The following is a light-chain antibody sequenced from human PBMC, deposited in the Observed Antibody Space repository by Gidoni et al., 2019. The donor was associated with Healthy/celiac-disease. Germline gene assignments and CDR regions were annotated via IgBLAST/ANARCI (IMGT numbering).Light chain of an antibody. CDR2: DAS. Sequence: GDRITINCRASQSISSWLAWYQQKPGNAPRHLIYDASRLDSGVPSRFSGSGSGTEFTLTISGLQPDEFATDNGQQYNSYSSFGQGTKVEIK. V-gene: IGKV1-5*01. CDR3: QQYNSYSS. J-gene: IGKJ1*01. CDR1: QSISSW.